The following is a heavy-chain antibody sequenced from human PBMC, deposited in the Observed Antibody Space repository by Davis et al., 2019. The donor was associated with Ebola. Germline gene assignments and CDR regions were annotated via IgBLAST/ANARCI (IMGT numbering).Heavy chain of an antibody. CDR3: ASVGGG. J-gene: IGHJ4*02. V-gene: IGHV3-23*01. D-gene: IGHD4-23*01. CDR1: GFTFSNYA. CDR2: ISSSGTTT. Sequence: GESLKISCAASGFTFSNYAVNWVRQAPGKGLEWVSGISSSGTTTYYVDSVKGRFTISRDNSKNTLYLQMNSLRAEDTAAYYCASVGGGWGQGTLVTVSS.